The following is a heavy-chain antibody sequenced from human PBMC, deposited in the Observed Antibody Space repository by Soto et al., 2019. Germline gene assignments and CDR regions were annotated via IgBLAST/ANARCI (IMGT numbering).Heavy chain of an antibody. CDR2: INPTGGRT. CDR3: ARGPGASVLDV. V-gene: IGHV1-46*01. CDR1: GYTFTTSY. J-gene: IGHJ6*02. D-gene: IGHD2-8*02. Sequence: ASVKVCCKXSGYTFTTSYIHWVRKAVEQGFQWMGIINPTGGRTSYSQKLQGRVTLTRDTSTRTIYMKLNSLRSEETAVYYCARGPGASVLDVWGQGTTVTVSS.